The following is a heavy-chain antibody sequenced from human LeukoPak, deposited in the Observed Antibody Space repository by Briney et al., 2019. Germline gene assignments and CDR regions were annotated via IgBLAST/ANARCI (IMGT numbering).Heavy chain of an antibody. J-gene: IGHJ3*02. D-gene: IGHD2-2*01. CDR1: GGTFSSYT. CDR3: ARAGRYCSSTSCYGDAFDI. Sequence: ASVKVSCKASGGTFSSYTISWVRQAPGQGLEWMGRIIPILGIANYAQKFQGRVTITADKSTSTAYMELSSLRSEDAAVYYCARAGRYCSSTSCYGDAFDIWGQGTMVTVSS. V-gene: IGHV1-69*02. CDR2: IIPILGIA.